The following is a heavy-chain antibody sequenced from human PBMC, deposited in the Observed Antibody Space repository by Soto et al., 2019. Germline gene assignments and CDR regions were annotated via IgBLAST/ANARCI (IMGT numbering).Heavy chain of an antibody. V-gene: IGHV4-30-4*01. CDR2: IYHSGST. J-gene: IGHJ4*02. Sequence: SETLSLTCTVSGGSISSGDYYWSWIRQPPGKGLEWIGYIYHSGSTYYNPSLKSRVTISVDTSKNQFSLKLSSVTAADTAVYYCARLDYDYVWGTQVIYFDYWGQGTLVTIS. CDR1: GGSISSGDYY. D-gene: IGHD3-16*01. CDR3: ARLDYDYVWGTQVIYFDY.